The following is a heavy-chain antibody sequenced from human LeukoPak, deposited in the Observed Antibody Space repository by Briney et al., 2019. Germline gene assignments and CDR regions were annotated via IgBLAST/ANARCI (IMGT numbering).Heavy chain of an antibody. D-gene: IGHD3-3*01. CDR3: AKRKGYDFWSDDY. V-gene: IGHV3-23*01. Sequence: GGSLRLSCAASGFTFSSYGMHWVRQAPGKGLEWVSAISGSGGSTYYAGSVKGRFTISRDNSKNTLYLQMNSLRAEDTAVYYCAKRKGYDFWSDDYWGQGTLVTVSS. J-gene: IGHJ4*02. CDR2: ISGSGGST. CDR1: GFTFSSYG.